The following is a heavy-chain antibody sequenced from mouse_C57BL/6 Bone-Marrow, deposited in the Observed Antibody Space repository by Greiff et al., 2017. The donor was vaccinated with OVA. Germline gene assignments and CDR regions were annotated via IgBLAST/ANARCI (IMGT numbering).Heavy chain of an antibody. D-gene: IGHD2-2*01. CDR2: IYPGDGDT. Sequence: QVHVKQSGPELVKPGASVKISCKASGYAFSSSWMNWVKQRPGKGLEWIGRIYPGDGDTNYNGKFKGKATLTADKSSSTAYMQLSSLTSEDSAVYFCARRGYGYDPFYYYAMDYWGQGTSVTVSS. CDR1: GYAFSSSW. J-gene: IGHJ4*01. CDR3: ARRGYGYDPFYYYAMDY. V-gene: IGHV1-82*01.